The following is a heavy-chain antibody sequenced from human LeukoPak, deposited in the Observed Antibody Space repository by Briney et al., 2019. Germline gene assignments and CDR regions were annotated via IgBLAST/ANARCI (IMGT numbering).Heavy chain of an antibody. CDR2: ISAYNGNT. D-gene: IGHD6-19*01. CDR1: GYTFTSYG. J-gene: IGHJ6*03. Sequence: ASVTVSCKPSGYTFTSYGISWVRQAPGQGLEWMGWISAYNGNTNYAQNLQGRVTMTTDTSTRTAYMEVRSLRSDDTAVYYCARCGRSGWYGDYYYMDVWGKGTTVTVSS. V-gene: IGHV1-18*01. CDR3: ARCGRSGWYGDYYYMDV.